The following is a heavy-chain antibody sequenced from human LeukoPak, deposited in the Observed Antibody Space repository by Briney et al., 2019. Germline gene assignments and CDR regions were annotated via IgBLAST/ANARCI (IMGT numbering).Heavy chain of an antibody. Sequence: SETLSLTCAVSGYSISCSNWWGWIRQPPVKGLEWIGYIYYSGSTYYNPSLKSRVTMSVDTSKNQFSLKLSSVAAVDTAVYYCARSVDGGNSSFDYWAQGTLVTVSS. J-gene: IGHJ4*02. CDR2: IYYSGST. CDR1: GYSISCSNW. CDR3: ARSVDGGNSSFDY. D-gene: IGHD4-23*01. V-gene: IGHV4-28*01.